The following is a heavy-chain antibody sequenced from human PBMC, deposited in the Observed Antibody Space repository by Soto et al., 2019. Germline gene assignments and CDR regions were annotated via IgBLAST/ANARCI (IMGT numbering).Heavy chain of an antibody. J-gene: IGHJ4*02. CDR1: GFTFNDYG. Sequence: GGSLRLSCAASGFTFNDYGMHWVRQAPGKGLEWVSGISWNSGSIAYADSVKGRFTISRDNAKNSLYLQMNSLRAEDTALYYCAKDMWSYCSGGSCFFTDSWGQGTLVTVSS. CDR2: ISWNSGSI. CDR3: AKDMWSYCSGGSCFFTDS. V-gene: IGHV3-9*01. D-gene: IGHD2-15*01.